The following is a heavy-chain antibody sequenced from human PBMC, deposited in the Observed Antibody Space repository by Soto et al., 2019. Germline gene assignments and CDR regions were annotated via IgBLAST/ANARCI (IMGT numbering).Heavy chain of an antibody. V-gene: IGHV3-33*01. Sequence: QVQLVESGGGVVQPGRSQRLSCAASGFTFSSYGMHWVRQAPGKGLEWVAVIWYDGSNKYYADSVKGRFTISRDNSKNTLYLQMNSLRAEDTAVYYCARDWSPRSYYFDYWGQGTLVTVSS. CDR1: GFTFSSYG. CDR2: IWYDGSNK. CDR3: ARDWSPRSYYFDY. J-gene: IGHJ4*02. D-gene: IGHD2-8*02.